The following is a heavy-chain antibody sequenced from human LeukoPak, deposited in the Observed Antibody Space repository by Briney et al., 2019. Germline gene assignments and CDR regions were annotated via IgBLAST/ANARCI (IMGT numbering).Heavy chain of an antibody. CDR3: ASPSSGQSFDI. D-gene: IGHD6-19*01. J-gene: IGHJ3*02. CDR1: GFTVSENY. CDR2: IYSGGST. V-gene: IGHV3-53*01. Sequence: PGGSLRLSCEVSGFTVSENYMSRVRQAPGKGLEWVSIIYSGGSTYYADSVKGRFTIARDNSKNTLYLQMNSLTAEDTAVYYCASPSSGQSFDIWGHGTMVTVSS.